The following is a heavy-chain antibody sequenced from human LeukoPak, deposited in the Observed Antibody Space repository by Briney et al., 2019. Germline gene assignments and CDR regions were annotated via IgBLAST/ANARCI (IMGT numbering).Heavy chain of an antibody. CDR2: INPNSGGT. J-gene: IGHJ4*02. V-gene: IGHV1-2*04. Sequence: GASVKVSCKASGYTFTGYYMHWVRQAPGQGLEWMGWINPNSGGTNYAQKFQGWVTMTRDTSISTAYMELSRLRSDDTAVYYCARRANGGATDVAIDYWGQGTLVTVSS. D-gene: IGHD1-26*01. CDR1: GYTFTGYY. CDR3: ARRANGGATDVAIDY.